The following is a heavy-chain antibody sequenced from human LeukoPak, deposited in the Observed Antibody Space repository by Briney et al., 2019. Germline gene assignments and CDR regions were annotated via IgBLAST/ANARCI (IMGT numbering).Heavy chain of an antibody. V-gene: IGHV1-2*02. CDR3: ARDRVGSGWPRPFYFEN. Sequence: GASVKVSCKPSGYTFTGYYLHWVRQAPGQALEWMGWINPNIGATTYAQKFQGRVTMTRDTSISTAYMELNSLRSDDTAVYYCARDRVGSGWPRPFYFENWGQGTLVTVSS. CDR2: INPNIGAT. CDR1: GYTFTGYY. J-gene: IGHJ4*02. D-gene: IGHD6-19*01.